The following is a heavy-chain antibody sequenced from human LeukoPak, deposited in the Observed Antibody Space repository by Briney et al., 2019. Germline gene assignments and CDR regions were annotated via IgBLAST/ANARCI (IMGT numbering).Heavy chain of an antibody. J-gene: IGHJ4*02. Sequence: PSETLSLTCTVSGGSISSSSYYWGWIRQPPGKGLEWIGSIYYSGSTYYNPSLKSRVTISVDTSKNQFSLKLSSVTAADTAVYYCARGPAYCGGDCYSDWGQGTLVTVSS. D-gene: IGHD2-21*02. V-gene: IGHV4-39*07. CDR2: IYYSGST. CDR1: GGSISSSSYY. CDR3: ARGPAYCGGDCYSD.